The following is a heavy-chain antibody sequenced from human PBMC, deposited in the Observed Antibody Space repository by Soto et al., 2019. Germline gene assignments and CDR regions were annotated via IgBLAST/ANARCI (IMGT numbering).Heavy chain of an antibody. V-gene: IGHV1-46*01. CDR2: INPNGGRT. CDR3: AREKSYEFWSGRSPHYYHHYGMDV. D-gene: IGHD3-3*01. Sequence: QVQLVQSGAEVKNPGASVKVSCKASGYTFTTYYIHWVRQAPGQGLEGMGVINPNGGRTTYAQKFEGRVSMTRDTSTSTVYVDLSNLRSEDTAMYYCAREKSYEFWSGRSPHYYHHYGMDVWGQGTTVTVLS. CDR1: GYTFTTYY. J-gene: IGHJ6*01.